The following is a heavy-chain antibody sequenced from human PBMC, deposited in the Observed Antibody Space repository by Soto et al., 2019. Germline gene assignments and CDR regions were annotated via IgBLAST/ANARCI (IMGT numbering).Heavy chain of an antibody. D-gene: IGHD1-7*01. CDR2: IYYSGST. J-gene: IGHJ3*02. V-gene: IGHV4-30-4*01. CDR1: GGSISSGDYY. CDR3: AISYNWNYGDAFAI. Sequence: PSETLSLTCTVSGGSISSGDYYWSWIRQPPGKGLEWIGYIYYSGSTYYNPSLKSRVTISVDTSKNQFSLKLSSVTAADTAVYYCAISYNWNYGDAFAIWGQGTMVTVSS.